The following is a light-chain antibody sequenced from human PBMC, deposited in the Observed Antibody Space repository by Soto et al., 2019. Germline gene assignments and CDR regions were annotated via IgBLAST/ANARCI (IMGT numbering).Light chain of an antibody. CDR1: QSVSSSF. CDR2: GAS. Sequence: EIVLTQSPGTLSLSPGEGATLSCRASQSVSSSFLAWYQQKPGQAPRLLIYGASRRATGIPDRFSGSGSGTDFTLSISRLEPEDFAVYYCHYYGTSPWTFGQGTKVEFK. J-gene: IGKJ1*01. V-gene: IGKV3-20*01. CDR3: HYYGTSPWT.